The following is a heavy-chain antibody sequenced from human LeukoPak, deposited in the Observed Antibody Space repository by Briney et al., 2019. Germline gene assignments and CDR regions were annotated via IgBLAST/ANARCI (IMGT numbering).Heavy chain of an antibody. Sequence: PSETLSLTCAVYSGSFSGYYWSWIRQPPGKGLEWIGEINHSGSTNYNPSLKSRVTISVDTSKNQFSLKLSSVTAADTAVYYCASGAYFSWGQGTLVTVSS. J-gene: IGHJ5*02. D-gene: IGHD2-21*01. V-gene: IGHV4-34*01. CDR1: SGSFSGYY. CDR3: ASGAYFS. CDR2: INHSGST.